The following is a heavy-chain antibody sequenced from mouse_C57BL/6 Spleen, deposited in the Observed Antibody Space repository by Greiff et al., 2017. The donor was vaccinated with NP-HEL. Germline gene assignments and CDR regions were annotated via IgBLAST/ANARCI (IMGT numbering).Heavy chain of an antibody. J-gene: IGHJ2*01. CDR1: GFTFSDYG. D-gene: IGHD2-4*01. CDR3: ARRAYDYDLDY. CDR2: ISSGSSTI. Sequence: EVKLMESGGGLVKPGGSLKLSCAASGFTFSDYGMHWVRQAPEKGLEWVAYISSGSSTIYYADTVKGRFTISRDNAKNTLFLQMTSLRSEDTAMYYCARRAYDYDLDYWGQGTTLTVSS. V-gene: IGHV5-17*01.